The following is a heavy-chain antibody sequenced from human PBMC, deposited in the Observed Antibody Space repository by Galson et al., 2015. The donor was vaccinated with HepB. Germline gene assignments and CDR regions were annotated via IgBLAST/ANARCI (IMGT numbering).Heavy chain of an antibody. CDR1: GFTFDDYA. D-gene: IGHD3-10*01. Sequence: SLRLSCAASGFTFDDYAMHWVRQAPGKGLEWVSGISWNSGSIGYADSVKGRFTISRDNAKNSLYLQMNSLRAEDTALYYCAKDPYGRYYYYYYGMDVWGQGTTVTVSS. CDR3: AKDPYGRYYYYYYGMDV. V-gene: IGHV3-9*01. J-gene: IGHJ6*02. CDR2: ISWNSGSI.